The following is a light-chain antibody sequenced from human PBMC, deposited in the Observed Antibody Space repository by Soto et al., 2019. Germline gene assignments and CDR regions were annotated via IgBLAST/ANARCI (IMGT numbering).Light chain of an antibody. CDR3: MQGIHWPIT. V-gene: IGKV2-30*02. J-gene: IGKJ5*01. Sequence: DVVMTQSPLSLPVSLGQPASISCRSSQSLVHTDGIAYLNWFHQRPGQSPRRLIYTGSNRDSGVPARFSGSGSGTDFTLKISRVEAEDVGVYYCMQGIHWPITFGQGTRLEIK. CDR1: QSLVHTDGIAY. CDR2: TGS.